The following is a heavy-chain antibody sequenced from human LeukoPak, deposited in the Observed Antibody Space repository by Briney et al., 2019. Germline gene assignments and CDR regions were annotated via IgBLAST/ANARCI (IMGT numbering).Heavy chain of an antibody. Sequence: SVKVSCKASGGTFNTYSISWVRQAPGQGLEWMGRIIPILTTTYAPLFEDRLTITADKTTNTAYMELRSLTSDDTATYFCVRHPTSFDWFRDWGQGTLVTVSS. J-gene: IGHJ4*02. CDR1: GGTFNTYS. V-gene: IGHV1-69*08. CDR2: IIPILTT. CDR3: VRHPTSFDWFRD. D-gene: IGHD3-9*01.